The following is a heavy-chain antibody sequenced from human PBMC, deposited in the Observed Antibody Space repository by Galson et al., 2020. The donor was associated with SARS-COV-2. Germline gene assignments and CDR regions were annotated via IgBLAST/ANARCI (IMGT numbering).Heavy chain of an antibody. V-gene: IGHV4-38-2*02. CDR2: VYPSGTT. Sequence: SETLSLTRTVSGYSVSTTNYWGWVRQPPGRGLEWFGSVYPSGTTSYNPSLQSRLTISVDTSKNQFSLRLDSVTAADTALYYCARQGVNMIVLVTVPGWYFDLWCRGTLVTVSS. CDR3: ARQGVNMIVLVTVPGWYFDL. CDR1: GYSVSTTNY. D-gene: IGHD3-22*01. J-gene: IGHJ2*01.